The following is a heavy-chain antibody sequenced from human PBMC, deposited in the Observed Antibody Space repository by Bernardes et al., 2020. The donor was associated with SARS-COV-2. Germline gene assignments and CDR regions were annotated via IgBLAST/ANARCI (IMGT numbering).Heavy chain of an antibody. J-gene: IGHJ6*02. V-gene: IGHV3-53*01. D-gene: IGHD2-21*01. CDR1: GVSVSTNY. Sequence: GGSLILSCAASGVSVSTNYMTWVRQAPGQGLEWVSTIYSGGTPFYADSVMGRFAASRDKSKNTLYLQMNSLREEDTAIYYCARDRRYCGGATCLGPSYGMDVWGQGTTVTVSS. CDR2: IYSGGTP. CDR3: ARDRRYCGGATCLGPSYGMDV.